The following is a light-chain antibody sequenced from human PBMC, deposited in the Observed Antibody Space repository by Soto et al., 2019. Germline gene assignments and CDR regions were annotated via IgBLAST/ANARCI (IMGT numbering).Light chain of an antibody. CDR3: AAWDDSLNGGV. CDR2: SNN. Sequence: VLTQPPSASGTPGQRVTISCSGSSSNIGSNTVNWYQQLPGTAPKLLIYSNNQRPSGVPDRFSGSKSGTSASLAISGLQSEDEADYYCAAWDDSLNGGVFGGGTQLTVL. J-gene: IGLJ2*01. CDR1: SSNIGSNT. V-gene: IGLV1-44*01.